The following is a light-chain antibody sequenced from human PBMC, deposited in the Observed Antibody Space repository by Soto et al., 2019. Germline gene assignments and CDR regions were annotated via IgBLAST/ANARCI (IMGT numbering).Light chain of an antibody. CDR2: DAS. CDR3: QQYDNLPT. Sequence: DIQMTQSPYSLSASVGDRVTITCQASQDISNYLNWYQQKPGKAPKLLIYDASNLETGVPSRFSGSGSGTDFTFTISSLQSEDIATYYCQQYDNLPTFGQGTRLEIK. J-gene: IGKJ5*01. CDR1: QDISNY. V-gene: IGKV1-33*01.